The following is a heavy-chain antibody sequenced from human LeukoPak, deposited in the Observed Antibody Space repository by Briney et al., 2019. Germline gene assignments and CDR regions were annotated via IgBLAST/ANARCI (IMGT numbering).Heavy chain of an antibody. CDR2: IHHSGNS. CDR1: GASVTDYY. D-gene: IGHD7-27*01. V-gene: IGHV4-59*02. Sequence: SETLSLTRTVSGASVTDYYWSWIRQSPGKGLEWISYIHHSGNSDYNPSLRSRVTTSLDTSKNQFSLNLISVTAADTAVYYCTRGHWGLQSWSQGTLVTVSS. CDR3: TRGHWGLQS. J-gene: IGHJ5*02.